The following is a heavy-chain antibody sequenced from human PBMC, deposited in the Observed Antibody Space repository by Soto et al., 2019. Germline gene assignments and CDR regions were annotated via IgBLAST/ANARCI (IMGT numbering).Heavy chain of an antibody. CDR2: INHSGST. V-gene: IGHV4-34*01. CDR1: GGSFSGYY. Sequence: SSETLSLTCAVYGGSFSGYYWSWIRQPPGKGLEWIGEINHSGSTNYNPSLKSRVTISVDTSKNQFSLKLSSVTAADTAVYYCAREGYGSGSRTPFDYWGQGTLVTVSS. J-gene: IGHJ4*02. D-gene: IGHD3-10*01. CDR3: AREGYGSGSRTPFDY.